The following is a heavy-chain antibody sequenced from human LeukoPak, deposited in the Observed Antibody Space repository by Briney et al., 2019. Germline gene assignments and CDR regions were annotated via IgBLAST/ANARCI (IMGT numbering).Heavy chain of an antibody. CDR1: GFTFSSYA. CDR2: ISRNGGST. D-gene: IGHD2-15*01. V-gene: IGHV3-64*01. J-gene: IGHJ4*02. CDR3: ARVYALCSGGSCYRPGYYSDY. Sequence: GGSLRLSCAASGFTFSSYAMHWVRQAPGKGLEYVSAISRNGGSTYYANSVKGRFTISRDNSKNTLYLQMGSLRAEDMAVYYCARVYALCSGGSCYRPGYYSDYWGQGTLVTVSS.